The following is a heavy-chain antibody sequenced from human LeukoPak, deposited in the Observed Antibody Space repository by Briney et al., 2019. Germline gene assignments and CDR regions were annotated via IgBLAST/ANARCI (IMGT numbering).Heavy chain of an antibody. Sequence: PETLSDTCTVSGGSTTRHYWSWIRQPPGNGLEWVAYVLDSVRTKDNPSLQSRLTLSADTSKHQFSLRLSSVTTADTAVYYCATVNGGSIYGYFDFWGQGIKVTVSS. CDR2: VLDSVRT. CDR1: GGSTTRHY. J-gene: IGHJ4*02. CDR3: ATVNGGSIYGYFDF. D-gene: IGHD5-18*01. V-gene: IGHV4-59*11.